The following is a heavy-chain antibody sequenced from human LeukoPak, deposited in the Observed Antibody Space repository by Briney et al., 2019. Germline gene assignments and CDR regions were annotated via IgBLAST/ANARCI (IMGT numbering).Heavy chain of an antibody. CDR2: INPNSGGT. J-gene: IGHJ5*02. CDR1: GYTINSYA. V-gene: IGHV1-2*02. D-gene: IGHD3-3*01. CDR3: ARDNRRTYYDFWSGYYTAMLWWFDP. Sequence: ASVKVSCKASGYTINSYAMNWVRQAPGQGLEWMGWINPNSGGTNYAQKFQGRVTMTRDTSISTAYMELSRLRSDDTAVYYCARDNRRTYYDFWSGYYTAMLWWFDPWGQGTLVTVSS.